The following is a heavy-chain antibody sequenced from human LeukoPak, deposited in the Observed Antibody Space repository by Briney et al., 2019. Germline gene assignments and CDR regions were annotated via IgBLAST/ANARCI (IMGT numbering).Heavy chain of an antibody. CDR3: VRLGSLWIDRSSDY. V-gene: IGHV3-21*06. CDR2: ISSSSSYI. CDR1: GFTFSSYS. D-gene: IGHD3-10*01. J-gene: IGHJ4*02. Sequence: GGSLRLSCAASGFTFSSYSMNWVRQAPGKGLEWVSSISSSSSYIYYADSVKGRFTISRDNAKNSLYLQMNSLRAEDTALYYCVRLGSLWIDRSSDYWGQGTLVTVSS.